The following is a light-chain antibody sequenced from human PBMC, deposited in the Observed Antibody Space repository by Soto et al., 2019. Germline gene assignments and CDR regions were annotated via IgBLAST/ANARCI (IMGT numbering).Light chain of an antibody. V-gene: IGKV2-28*01. CDR3: MQAIQTPYT. CDR2: LGF. J-gene: IGKJ2*01. Sequence: VMPQSTPALTVTPGEPASISCSSCQRLLHSNGNIFLDWHLQKPGQSPQLLIYLGFNRATGVPDSVSGSGAGTHFTLKISRVEAEDARVYYCMQAIQTPYTFGQGNKLEI. CDR1: QRLLHSNGNIF.